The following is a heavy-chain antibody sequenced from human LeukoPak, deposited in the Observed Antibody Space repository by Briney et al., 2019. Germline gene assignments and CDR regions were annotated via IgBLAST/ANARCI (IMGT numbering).Heavy chain of an antibody. Sequence: SETLSLTCTVSGGSISSYYWSWIRQPPGKGLEWIGNIHHRGSTYYSPSLESRVTILQDTSKNQLSLKLNSVTAADTAVYYCARAWGYWGQGILVTVSS. CDR3: ARAWGY. CDR2: IHHRGST. V-gene: IGHV4-59*08. J-gene: IGHJ4*02. D-gene: IGHD7-27*01. CDR1: GGSISSYY.